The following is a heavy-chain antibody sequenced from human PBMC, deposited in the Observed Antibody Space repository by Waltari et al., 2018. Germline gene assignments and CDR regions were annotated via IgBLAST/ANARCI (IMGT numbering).Heavy chain of an antibody. CDR2: IRYDGSNK. V-gene: IGHV3-30*02. CDR3: AKAGYSSGLHFDY. Sequence: QVQLVESGGGVVQPGGSLSLSCSASGFPSRCHGMPWVRQAPGKGLEWVAFIRYDGSNKYYADSVKGRFTISRDNSKNTLYLQMNSLRAEDTAVYYCAKAGYSSGLHFDYWGQGTLVTVSS. D-gene: IGHD6-19*01. CDR1: GFPSRCHG. J-gene: IGHJ4*02.